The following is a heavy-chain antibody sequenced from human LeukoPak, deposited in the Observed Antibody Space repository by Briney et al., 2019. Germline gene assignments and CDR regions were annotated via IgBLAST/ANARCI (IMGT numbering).Heavy chain of an antibody. Sequence: ETLSLTCAVYGVSFSGYYWRWLRQPPGKGLEWVGEINHSGSNNYNPSLKSRVTISVDTSKNQFSLKLSSVTAADTAVYYCASRDSSGYYYPPRPNGYFQHWGQGTLVTVSS. J-gene: IGHJ1*01. D-gene: IGHD3-22*01. CDR1: GVSFSGYY. CDR3: ASRDSSGYYYPPRPNGYFQH. CDR2: INHSGSN. V-gene: IGHV4-34*01.